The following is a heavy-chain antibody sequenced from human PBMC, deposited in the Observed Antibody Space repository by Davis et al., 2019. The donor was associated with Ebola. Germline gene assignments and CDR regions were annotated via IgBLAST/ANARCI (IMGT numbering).Heavy chain of an antibody. CDR1: GGSITSNNW. CDR3: ARRYRGTGYSSS. D-gene: IGHD6-19*01. CDR2: INHSGST. V-gene: IGHV4-4*02. Sequence: MPSETLSLTCAVSGGSITSNNWWSWIRQPPGKGLEWIGEINHSGSTNYNSSLKSRVTISVDTSKNQFSLKLSSVTAADTAVYYCARRYRGTGYSSSWGQGTLVTVSS. J-gene: IGHJ5*02.